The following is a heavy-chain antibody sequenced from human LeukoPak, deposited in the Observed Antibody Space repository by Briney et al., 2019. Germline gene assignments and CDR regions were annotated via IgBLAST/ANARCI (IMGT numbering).Heavy chain of an antibody. CDR2: IWYDGSNK. CDR3: ARDRVGSSWYDY. D-gene: IGHD6-13*01. Sequence: GGSLRLSCAASGFTFSSYGMHWVRQAPGKGLEWVAVIWYDGSNKYYADSVKGRFTISGDNSKNTLYLQMNSLRAEDTAVYYCARDRVGSSWYDYWGQGTLVTVSS. V-gene: IGHV3-33*01. J-gene: IGHJ4*02. CDR1: GFTFSSYG.